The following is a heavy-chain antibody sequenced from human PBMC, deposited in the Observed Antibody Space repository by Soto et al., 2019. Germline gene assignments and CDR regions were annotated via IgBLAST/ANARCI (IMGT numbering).Heavy chain of an antibody. J-gene: IGHJ4*02. V-gene: IGHV1-8*01. Sequence: QVQLVQSGAEVKKPGASVKVSCKASGYTFTSYDITWVRQATGPGLEWMGWMNPNSGNTVYAQKFQGRVTMTRNTSIITAYMELISMRSEGTAVYYCARTLYGDNVDYWRQGTLVSVSS. CDR2: MNPNSGNT. CDR3: ARTLYGDNVDY. D-gene: IGHD4-17*01. CDR1: GYTFTSYD.